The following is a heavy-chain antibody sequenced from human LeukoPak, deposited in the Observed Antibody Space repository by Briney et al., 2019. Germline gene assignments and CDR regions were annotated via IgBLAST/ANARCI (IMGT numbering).Heavy chain of an antibody. CDR2: IDYSGNT. V-gene: IGHV4-59*08. Sequence: PSETLSLTCTVSGGSISGYYWSWIRQPPGKGLEWIGYIDYSGNTNYNPSLKSRVTISVDTSKNQFSLKLSSVTAADTAVYYRARHTFGSHFEYWGQGTLVTVSS. CDR1: GGSISGYY. D-gene: IGHD3-16*01. CDR3: ARHTFGSHFEY. J-gene: IGHJ4*02.